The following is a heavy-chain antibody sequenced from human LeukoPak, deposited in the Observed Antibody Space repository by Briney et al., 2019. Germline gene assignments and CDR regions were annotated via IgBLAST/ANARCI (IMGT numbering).Heavy chain of an antibody. CDR1: RFTFSDYY. CDR3: ATRGRYGGNSEVFVDY. J-gene: IGHJ4*02. V-gene: IGHV3-11*04. CDR2: ISTRGNTI. D-gene: IGHD4-23*01. Sequence: GGSLRLSCAASRFTFSDYYMTWIRQAPGKRLEWVSYISTRGNTIYYADSVKGRFTISRDNSKNTLYLQMNSLRAEDTAVYYCATRGRYGGNSEVFVDYWGQGTLVTVSS.